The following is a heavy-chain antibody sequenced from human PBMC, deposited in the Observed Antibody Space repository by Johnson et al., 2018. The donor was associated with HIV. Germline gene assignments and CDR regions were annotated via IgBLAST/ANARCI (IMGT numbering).Heavy chain of an antibody. CDR1: GFTLDDYG. V-gene: IGHV3-20*04. CDR3: ARDFVAFGECTAFDI. Sequence: VQLVESGGGVVRPGGSLRLSCAASGFTLDDYGMNWVRQAPGKGLEWVSGINWNGGSTGYADSVKGRFTISRDNAKNSLYLQMNSLRAEDTALYYCARDFVAFGECTAFDIWGQGTMVAVSS. J-gene: IGHJ3*02. CDR2: INWNGGST. D-gene: IGHD2-8*01.